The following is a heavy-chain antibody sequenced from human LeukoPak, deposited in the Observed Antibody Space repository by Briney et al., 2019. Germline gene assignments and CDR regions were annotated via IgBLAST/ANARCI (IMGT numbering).Heavy chain of an antibody. D-gene: IGHD2-2*01. V-gene: IGHV3-7*01. Sequence: PGGSLRLSCAASGFTFSSYWMSWVRQAPGKGLEWVANIKQDGSEKYYVDSVKGRFTISRDNAKNPLCLQMNSLRAEDTAVYYCARWGYCSSTSCRGGFQHWGQGTLVTVSS. CDR2: IKQDGSEK. CDR1: GFTFSSYW. J-gene: IGHJ1*01. CDR3: ARWGYCSSTSCRGGFQH.